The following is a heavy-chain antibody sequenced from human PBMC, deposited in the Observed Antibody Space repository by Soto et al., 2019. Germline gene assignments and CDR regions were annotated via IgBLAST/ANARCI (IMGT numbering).Heavy chain of an antibody. CDR2: IYYSGST. CDR1: GGSISSSSYY. Sequence: SETLSLTCTVSGGSISSSSYYWGWIRQPPGKGLEWIGSIYYSGSTYYNPSLKSRVTISVDTSKNQFSLKLSSVTAADTAVYYCARPIRGPDTTYYDFWSETGGYYYYTDFWGKGTTVTVSS. V-gene: IGHV4-39*01. CDR3: ARPIRGPDTTYYDFWSETGGYYYYTDF. J-gene: IGHJ6*03. D-gene: IGHD3-3*01.